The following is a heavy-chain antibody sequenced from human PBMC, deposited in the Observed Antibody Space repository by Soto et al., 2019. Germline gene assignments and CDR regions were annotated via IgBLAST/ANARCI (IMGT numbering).Heavy chain of an antibody. J-gene: IGHJ5*02. CDR2: INPKDGGT. V-gene: IGHV1-2*02. Sequence: QVQLVQSGAEVQKPGASVKVSCKASGYIFTAYHIHWVRQAPGQGHEWMGWINPKDGGTTYAQKFRGKFTMTSDTSTSTAYMDLFRLTPDDTAVYYCARDYSPAEENWNDAYNYFDPWGPGTLVNVSS. CDR1: GYIFTAYH. CDR3: ARDYSPAEENWNDAYNYFDP. D-gene: IGHD1-1*01.